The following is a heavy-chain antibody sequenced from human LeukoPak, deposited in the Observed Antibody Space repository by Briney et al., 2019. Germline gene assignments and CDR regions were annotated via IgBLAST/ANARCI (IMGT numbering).Heavy chain of an antibody. CDR1: GGTFSSYA. CDR2: IIPIFGTA. J-gene: IGHJ6*02. CDR3: ARVPRAEWSLYYYYYGMDV. D-gene: IGHD3-3*01. V-gene: IGHV1-69*01. Sequence: ASVKVSCTASGGTFSSYAISWVRQAPGQGLEWMGGIIPIFGTANYAQKFQGRVTITADESTSTAYMELSSLRSEDTAVYYCARVPRAEWSLYYYYYGMDVWGQGTTVTVSS.